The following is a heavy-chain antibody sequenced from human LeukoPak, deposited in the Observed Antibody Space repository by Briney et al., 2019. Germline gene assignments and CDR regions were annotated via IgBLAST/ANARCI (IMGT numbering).Heavy chain of an antibody. CDR1: GFTFDDYA. V-gene: IGHV3-9*01. CDR3: AKDLELEDY. CDR2: ISWNSGSI. D-gene: IGHD1-7*01. J-gene: IGHJ4*02. Sequence: GGCLRLSCAASGFTFDDYAMHWVRQAPGKGLEWVSGISWNSGSIGYADSVKGRFTISRDNAKNSLYLQMNSLRAEDTALYYCAKDLELEDYWGQGTLVTVSS.